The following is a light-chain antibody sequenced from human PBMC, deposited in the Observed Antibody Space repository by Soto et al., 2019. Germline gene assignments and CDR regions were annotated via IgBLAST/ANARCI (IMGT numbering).Light chain of an antibody. J-gene: IGKJ4*01. Sequence: EHELALSARTLDLSPGERGHLSRRASQSISSSYLAWYQQKPGQAPRLLIYAASTRATGIPDSFSGSGSGTDFTLTISSLEPEDFAVYYCQQRRNWPLTFGGGTKVDIK. CDR2: AAS. CDR1: QSISSSY. V-gene: IGKV3D-20*02. CDR3: QQRRNWPLT.